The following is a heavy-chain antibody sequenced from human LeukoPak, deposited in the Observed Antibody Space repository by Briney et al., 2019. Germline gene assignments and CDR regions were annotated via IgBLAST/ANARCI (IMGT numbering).Heavy chain of an antibody. CDR2: IYPGDSDT. J-gene: IGHJ6*03. D-gene: IGHD6-13*01. V-gene: IGHV5-51*01. CDR1: GYSFTSYW. Sequence: GESLKISCKGSGYSFTSYWIGWVRQMPGEGLEWMGIIYPGDSDTRYSPSFQGQVTISADKSISTAYLQWSSLKASDTAMYYCARHREAVAAAGTMDYMDVWGKGTTVTVSS. CDR3: ARHREAVAAAGTMDYMDV.